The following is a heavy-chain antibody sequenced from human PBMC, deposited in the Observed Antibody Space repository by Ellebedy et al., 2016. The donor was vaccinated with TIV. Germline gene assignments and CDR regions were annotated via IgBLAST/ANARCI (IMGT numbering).Heavy chain of an antibody. CDR2: INPSGGST. CDR3: ARDVDYYGSGSYYSPQGRRGMDV. CDR1: GYTFTSYY. J-gene: IGHJ6*02. D-gene: IGHD3-10*01. V-gene: IGHV1-46*01. Sequence: ASVKVSCKASGYTFTSYYMHWVRQAPGQGLEWMGIINPSGGSTSYAQKFQGRVTMTRDTSTSTVYMELSSLRSEDTAVYYCARDVDYYGSGSYYSPQGRRGMDVWGQGTTVTVSS.